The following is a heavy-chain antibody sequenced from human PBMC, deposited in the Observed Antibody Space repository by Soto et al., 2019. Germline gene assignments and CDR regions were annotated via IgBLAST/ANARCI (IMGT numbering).Heavy chain of an antibody. CDR2: ITGSGGST. Sequence: GGSLRLSCAASGFTFSSYAMSWVRQAPGKGLAWVSSITGSGGSTYYADSVKGRFTISRDNSKNTLYLQMNSLRAEDTAVYYCAGEGTSGNYAFDIWGQGTLVTVSS. J-gene: IGHJ3*02. D-gene: IGHD2-8*01. CDR3: AGEGTSGNYAFDI. CDR1: GFTFSSYA. V-gene: IGHV3-23*01.